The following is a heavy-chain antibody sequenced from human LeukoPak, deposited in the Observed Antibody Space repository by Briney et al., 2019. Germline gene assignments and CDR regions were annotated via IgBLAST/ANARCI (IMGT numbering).Heavy chain of an antibody. J-gene: IGHJ5*02. CDR2: INPNSGGT. CDR3: ARARFSRLSPFDP. CDR1: GHTXTGYY. Sequence: ASVKVSCKASGHTXTGYYMHWVRQAPGQGLEWMGWINPNSGGTNYAQKFQGRVTMTGDTSISTAYMELSRLRSDDTAVYYCARARFSRLSPFDPWGQGTLVTVSS. D-gene: IGHD3-3*01. V-gene: IGHV1-2*02.